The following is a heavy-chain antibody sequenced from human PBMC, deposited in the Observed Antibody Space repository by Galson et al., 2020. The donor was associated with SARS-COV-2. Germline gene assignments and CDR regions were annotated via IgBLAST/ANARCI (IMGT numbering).Heavy chain of an antibody. V-gene: IGHV4-34*01. J-gene: IGHJ4*02. CDR1: GGSFTGYS. D-gene: IGHD6-19*01. Sequence: ETSETLSLTCAVYGGSFTGYSWTWIRQSPGKGLEWIGDINQNGRVNYNPSLESRVTISLDASKNQFSLTLLSVTAADTAVYYCARAPNLGFSSGWFLYWGQGTLVTVSS. CDR2: INQNGRV. CDR3: ARAPNLGFSSGWFLY.